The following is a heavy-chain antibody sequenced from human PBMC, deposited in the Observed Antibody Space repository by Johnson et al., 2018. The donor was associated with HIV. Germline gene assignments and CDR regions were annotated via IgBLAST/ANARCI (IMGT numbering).Heavy chain of an antibody. CDR3: AKDRSMDDGLDV. D-gene: IGHD1-26*01. CDR2: ISYDGSNK. Sequence: QVHLVESGGGVVQPGRSLRLSCAASGFTFSSYAMHWVRQAPGKGLEWVAVISYDGSNKYYADSVKGLFTISRDNSKNTLYLQMISLIAEDSAVYYCAKDRSMDDGLDVWGQGTMVTVSS. CDR1: GFTFSSYA. V-gene: IGHV3-30*04. J-gene: IGHJ3*01.